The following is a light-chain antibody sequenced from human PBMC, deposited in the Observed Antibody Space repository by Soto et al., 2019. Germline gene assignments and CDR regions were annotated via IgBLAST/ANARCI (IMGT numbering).Light chain of an antibody. CDR3: QQSHRTPYT. J-gene: IGKJ2*01. Sequence: DIQLTQSPSSLSASVGDRITISCRASQSISRNLNWYQQMPWKAPNLLIYAARDLQSGVPGRFSGSESGTEFNLTISSLQPEDLATYYCQQSHRTPYTFGQGTNLEI. CDR1: QSISRN. CDR2: AAR. V-gene: IGKV1-39*01.